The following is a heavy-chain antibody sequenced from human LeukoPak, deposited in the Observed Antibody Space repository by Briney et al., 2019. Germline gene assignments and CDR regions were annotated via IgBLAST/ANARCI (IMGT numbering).Heavy chain of an antibody. CDR2: FSYSGST. CDR3: ARDRGDYGDFNWFDP. CDR1: GASVSNYY. J-gene: IGHJ5*02. Sequence: SETLSLTCTVSGASVSNYYWSWIRQPPGKGLEWIGYFSYSGSTNYNPSLKSRVTISVDTSKNQFSLKLSSVTAADTAVYYCARDRGDYGDFNWFDPWGQGTLVTVSS. V-gene: IGHV4-59*02. D-gene: IGHD4-17*01.